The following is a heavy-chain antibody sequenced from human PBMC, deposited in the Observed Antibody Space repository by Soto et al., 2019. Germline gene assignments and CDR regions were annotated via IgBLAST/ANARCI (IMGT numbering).Heavy chain of an antibody. J-gene: IGHJ4*02. Sequence: GGSLRLSCAASGFTFSSYAMSWVRQAPGKGLEWVSAISGSGGSTYYADSVKGRFTISRDNSKNTLYLQMNSQRAEDTAVYYCAKKHRQQQLVLDYWGQGTLVTVSS. CDR2: ISGSGGST. V-gene: IGHV3-23*01. CDR3: AKKHRQQQLVLDY. D-gene: IGHD6-13*01. CDR1: GFTFSSYA.